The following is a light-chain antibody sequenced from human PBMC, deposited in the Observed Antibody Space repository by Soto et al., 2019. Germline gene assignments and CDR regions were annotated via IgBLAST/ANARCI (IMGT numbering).Light chain of an antibody. V-gene: IGKV1-39*01. J-gene: IGKJ1*01. CDR1: QSISSY. Sequence: DIQMTQSPSSLSASVGDRVTITCRASQSISSYLNWYQQKPGKSPKLLIYAASSLQSGVPSRFSGIGSGKDFTLTIRSLQPEDFATYYCQQSYSTPRTFGQGTKVEIK. CDR3: QQSYSTPRT. CDR2: AAS.